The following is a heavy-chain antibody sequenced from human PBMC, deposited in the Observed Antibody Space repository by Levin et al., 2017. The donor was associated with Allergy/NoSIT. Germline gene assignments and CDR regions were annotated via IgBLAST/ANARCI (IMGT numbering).Heavy chain of an antibody. Sequence: SQTLSLTCSVSGGSISNSAYYWGWIRQSPGKGLQWIGSVYYSWHTYYNPSLKSRLTLSVDTSQNQFSLQLRSVTAADTSVYFCARAPVAVVAARPKASDIWGHGTMVTVSS. D-gene: IGHD2-15*01. CDR2: VYYSWHT. CDR1: GGSISNSAYY. J-gene: IGHJ3*02. CDR3: ARAPVAVVAARPKASDI. V-gene: IGHV4-39*01.